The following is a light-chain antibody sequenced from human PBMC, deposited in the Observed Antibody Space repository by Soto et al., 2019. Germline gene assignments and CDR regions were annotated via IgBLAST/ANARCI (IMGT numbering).Light chain of an antibody. Sequence: IVLTQSPGTLSLSPGERATLSCRASQSVISSYLAWYPQKLGQAPRLLIYGVSNRATGIRDRFSGSGSGTDFTLTISRRESEDFGVYYCQQYGTSPRTLGQGTKVEIK. V-gene: IGKV3-20*01. CDR1: QSVISSY. CDR3: QQYGTSPRT. J-gene: IGKJ1*01. CDR2: GVS.